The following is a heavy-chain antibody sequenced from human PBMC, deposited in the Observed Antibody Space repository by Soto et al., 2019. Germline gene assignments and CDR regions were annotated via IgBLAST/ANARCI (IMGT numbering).Heavy chain of an antibody. Sequence: EVHLVESGGGLVQPGGSLRLYCAASGFSFSSYWMHWAHQAPGKGLVWLWSINGVGTVIPHADSVKGRFTVSRDNAKNTLYLRMNGLRAEYPPVYYCVREVCGMGLCKVFEYWGQGTAVSVSS. J-gene: IGHJ4*02. CDR3: VREVCGMGLCKVFEY. CDR2: INGVGTVI. V-gene: IGHV3-74*01. D-gene: IGHD1-20*01. CDR1: GFSFSSYW.